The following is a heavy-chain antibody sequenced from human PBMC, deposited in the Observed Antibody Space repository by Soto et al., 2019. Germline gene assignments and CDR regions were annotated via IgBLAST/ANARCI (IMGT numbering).Heavy chain of an antibody. CDR1: GYTFTAYD. Sequence: GASVKVSCKASGYTFTAYDINWVRQATGQGLEWLGWMNPHSGNTGYAQKVQGRVTMTRNTSISTAYMELSSLTSEDTAVYYCARGAPYYYDSGNYYILDYWGQGILVTSPQ. D-gene: IGHD3-10*01. V-gene: IGHV1-8*01. CDR3: ARGAPYYYDSGNYYILDY. CDR2: MNPHSGNT. J-gene: IGHJ4*02.